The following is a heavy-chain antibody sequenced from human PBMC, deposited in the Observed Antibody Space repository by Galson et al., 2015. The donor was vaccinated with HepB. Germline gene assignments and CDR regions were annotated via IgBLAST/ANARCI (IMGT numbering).Heavy chain of an antibody. D-gene: IGHD3-22*01. V-gene: IGHV3-53*01. J-gene: IGHJ4*01. CDR3: ASGTYLYDDSGYYFDY. CDR2: VYRGGGT. CDR1: GFTVSANY. Sequence: SLRLSCAASGFTVSANYMNWVRQAPGKGLEWVSVVYRGGGTTYYADSVKGRFTISRDNSKNTLSLQMNSLRAEDTAIYYCASGTYLYDDSGYYFDYWGHGTLVTVSS.